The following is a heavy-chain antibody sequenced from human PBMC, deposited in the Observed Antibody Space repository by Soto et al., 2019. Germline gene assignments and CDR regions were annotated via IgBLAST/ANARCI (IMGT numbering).Heavy chain of an antibody. CDR2: INPNSGGT. Sequence: ASVKVSCKASGYTFTGYYMHWVRQAPGQGLEWMGWINPNSGGTNYAQKFQGWVAMTRDTSISTAYMELSRLRSDDTAVYYCARGTRYSGYGFDYWGQGTLVTVYS. J-gene: IGHJ4*02. CDR3: ARGTRYSGYGFDY. V-gene: IGHV1-2*04. D-gene: IGHD5-12*01. CDR1: GYTFTGYY.